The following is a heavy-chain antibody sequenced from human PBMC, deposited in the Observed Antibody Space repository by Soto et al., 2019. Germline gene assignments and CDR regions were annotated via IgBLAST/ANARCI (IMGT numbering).Heavy chain of an antibody. CDR1: GFIFSNYN. D-gene: IGHD3-10*01. CDR3: AREWARGVVKLFDY. Sequence: EVQLVESGGGLVKPGGSLRLSCAASGFIFSNYNMNWVRQAPGKGLEWVSYISSGSSYIYYADSVRGRVTISRDNDKNSLYLQMNSLRAEDTAVYYCAREWARGVVKLFDYWGQGTLVTVSS. J-gene: IGHJ4*02. V-gene: IGHV3-21*01. CDR2: ISSGSSYI.